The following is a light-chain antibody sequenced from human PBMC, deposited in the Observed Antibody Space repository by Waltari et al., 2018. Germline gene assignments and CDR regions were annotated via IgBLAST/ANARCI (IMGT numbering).Light chain of an antibody. CDR2: YGT. V-gene: IGKV1-13*02. CDR1: QDISHH. Sequence: IQISQSPSSLSASVGDRVTITCRASQDISHHLNWFQQKPGTAPKLLIYYGTRLIRGVPPRFSGSGSGTEFTLTISSLQPEDSATYYCHQGNTYPYIFGQGTTVEIK. J-gene: IGKJ2*01. CDR3: HQGNTYPYI.